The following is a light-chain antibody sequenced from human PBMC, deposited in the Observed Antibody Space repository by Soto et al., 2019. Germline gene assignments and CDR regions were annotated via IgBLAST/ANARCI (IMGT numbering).Light chain of an antibody. CDR1: SSDVGSYNL. CDR3: CSYAGSSTYV. CDR2: EGS. J-gene: IGLJ1*01. V-gene: IGLV2-23*01. Sequence: QSALTQPASVSGSPGQSITISCTGTSSDVGSYNLVSWYQQHPGKAPKLMIYEGSKRPSGVSNRFSGSKSGNTASLTISGLXXXXXADYYCCSYAGSSTYVFGTGTKLT.